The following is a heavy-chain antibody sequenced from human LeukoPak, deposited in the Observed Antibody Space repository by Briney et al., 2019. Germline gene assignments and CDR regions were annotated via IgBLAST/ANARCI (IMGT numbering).Heavy chain of an antibody. J-gene: IGHJ3*02. Sequence: ASETLSLTCTVSGGSISSGDYYWSWIRQPPGKGLEWIGYIYYSGSTNYNPSLKSRVTISVDTSKNQFSLKLSSVTAADTAVYYCAGGYRAYAFDIWGQGTMVTVSS. CDR3: AGGYRAYAFDI. CDR2: IYYSGST. D-gene: IGHD3-16*02. V-gene: IGHV4-61*08. CDR1: GGSISSGDYY.